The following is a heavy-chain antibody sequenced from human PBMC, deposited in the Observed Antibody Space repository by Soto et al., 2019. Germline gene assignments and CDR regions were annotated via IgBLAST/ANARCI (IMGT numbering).Heavy chain of an antibody. CDR3: ARANILRVFDY. CDR2: INHSGST. CDR1: GGSFSGYY. V-gene: IGHV4-34*01. Sequence: SETLSLTCAVYGGSFSGYYWSWIRQPPGKGLEWIGEINHSGSTNYNPSLKSRVTISVDTSKNQFSLKLSSVTAADTAVYYCARANILRVFDYWGQGTLVTVSS. J-gene: IGHJ4*02.